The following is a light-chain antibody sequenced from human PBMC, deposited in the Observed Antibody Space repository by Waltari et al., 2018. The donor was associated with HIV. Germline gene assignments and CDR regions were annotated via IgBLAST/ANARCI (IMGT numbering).Light chain of an antibody. CDR1: TSDVGGSQY. CDR2: EVT. CDR3: TSYTSRNTRV. Sequence: QSALTQPASVSGSPGQSITISCTGTTSDVGGSQYVSWYQQPPGKAPKLMIYEVTNRPSGVSFRFSGSKSGNTASLTISGLQAEDEADYFCTSYTSRNTRVFGTGTKVTVL. V-gene: IGLV2-14*01. J-gene: IGLJ1*01.